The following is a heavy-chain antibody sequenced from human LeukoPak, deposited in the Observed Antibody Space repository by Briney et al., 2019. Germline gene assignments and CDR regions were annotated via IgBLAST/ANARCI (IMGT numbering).Heavy chain of an antibody. CDR1: GYTFTSYG. CDR3: ARAPPEARVVIIGRLFDY. D-gene: IGHD3-3*01. Sequence: ASVKVSCKASGYTFTSYGISWVRQAPGQGLEWMGWISAYNGNTNYAQKLQGRVTMTTDTSTSTAYMELRSLRSDDTAVYYCARAPPEARVVIIGRLFDYWGQGTLVTVSS. CDR2: ISAYNGNT. J-gene: IGHJ4*02. V-gene: IGHV1-18*01.